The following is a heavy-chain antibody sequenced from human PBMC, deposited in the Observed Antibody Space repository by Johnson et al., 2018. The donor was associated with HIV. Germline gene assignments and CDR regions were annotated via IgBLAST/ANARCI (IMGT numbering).Heavy chain of an antibody. J-gene: IGHJ3*02. V-gene: IGHV3-7*01. CDR2: IKQDGGEK. CDR3: ARDDDYSKVRAFDI. CDR1: GFTFSSYW. Sequence: VQLVESGGGLVQPGGSLRLSCAASGFTFSSYWMSWVRQAPGKGLEWVDNIKQDGGEKNYVDSVRGRFTTSRDNAKNSLYLQMYRLRAEDTAVYYCARDDDYSKVRAFDIWGQGTMVIVSP. D-gene: IGHD4-11*01.